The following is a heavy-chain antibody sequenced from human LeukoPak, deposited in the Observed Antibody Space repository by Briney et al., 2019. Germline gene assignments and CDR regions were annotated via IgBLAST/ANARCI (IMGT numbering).Heavy chain of an antibody. Sequence: SETLSLTCAVYGGSFSGYYWSWIRQPPGKGLEWIGEINHSGSTNYNPSLKSRVTISVDTSKNQFSLKLSSVTAADTAVYYCARDGSLLFDYWGQGTLVTVSS. J-gene: IGHJ4*02. CDR2: INHSGST. V-gene: IGHV4-34*01. CDR1: GGSFSGYY. CDR3: ARDGSLLFDY.